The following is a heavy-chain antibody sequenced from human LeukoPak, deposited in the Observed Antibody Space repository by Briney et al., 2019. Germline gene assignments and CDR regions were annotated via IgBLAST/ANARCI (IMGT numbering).Heavy chain of an antibody. V-gene: IGHV4-59*08. CDR3: ARHYDYSTSWDPFDY. CDR2: IYSSGST. Sequence: SETLSLTCTVSGDSISSYYWTWIRQPPGKGLEWIGYIYSSGSTFYNPSLKSRVTISVDTSKNQFSLNLYSVTAADTAVYYCARHYDYSTSWDPFDYWGQGTLVTVSS. CDR1: GDSISSYY. D-gene: IGHD5-12*01. J-gene: IGHJ4*02.